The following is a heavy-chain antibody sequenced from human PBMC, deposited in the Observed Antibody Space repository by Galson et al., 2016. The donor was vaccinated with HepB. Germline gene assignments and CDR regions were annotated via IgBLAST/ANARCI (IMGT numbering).Heavy chain of an antibody. CDR1: GYSFTSSD. CDR3: ATGTAVTTSTDY. V-gene: IGHV1-8*01. D-gene: IGHD4-17*01. Sequence: SVKVSCKASGYSFTSSDINWVRQATGQGPEWMGWMNPISGNTGCAQKFQGRVTMTRNTSISTAYLELSSLRSEDTAIYYCATGTAVTTSTDYWGQGTLVTVSS. J-gene: IGHJ4*02. CDR2: MNPISGNT.